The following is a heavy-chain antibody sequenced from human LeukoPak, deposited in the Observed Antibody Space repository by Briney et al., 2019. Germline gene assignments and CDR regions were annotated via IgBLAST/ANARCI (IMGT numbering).Heavy chain of an antibody. Sequence: GGSLRLSCAASGSTFSSYGMHWVRQAPGKGLEWVAFIRYDGSNKYYADSVKGRFTISRDNSKNTLYLQMNSLRAEDTAVYYCAKGDEEVVPAAIDFDYWGQGTLVTVSS. V-gene: IGHV3-30*02. J-gene: IGHJ4*02. D-gene: IGHD2-2*01. CDR3: AKGDEEVVPAAIDFDY. CDR2: IRYDGSNK. CDR1: GSTFSSYG.